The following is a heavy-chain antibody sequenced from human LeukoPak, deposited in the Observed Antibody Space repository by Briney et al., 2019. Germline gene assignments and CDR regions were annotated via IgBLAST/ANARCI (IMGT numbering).Heavy chain of an antibody. J-gene: IGHJ4*02. D-gene: IGHD3-22*01. V-gene: IGHV3-33*01. Sequence: PGRSLRLSCAASGFTLSSFGMHWVRQAPGKGLEWVAVIWYDVSNKYYADSVKGRFTISRYNSKNTLYLQMNSLRAEDTAVYYCARELPPVVTYYFDYWGQGTLVTVSS. CDR2: IWYDVSNK. CDR3: ARELPPVVTYYFDY. CDR1: GFTLSSFG.